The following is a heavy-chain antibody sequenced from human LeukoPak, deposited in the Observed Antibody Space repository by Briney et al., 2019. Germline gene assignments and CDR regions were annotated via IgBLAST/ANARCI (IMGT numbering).Heavy chain of an antibody. V-gene: IGHV3-23*01. CDR1: GFTFSSYA. J-gene: IGHJ4*02. CDR3: AKGDFYCSGGSCHLDY. D-gene: IGHD2-15*01. CDR2: ISGSGGST. Sequence: GGSLRLSCTVSGFTFSSYAMSWVRQAPGKGLEWVSAISGSGGSTYYADSVKGRFTISRDNSKNTLYLQMNSLRAEDTAVYYCAKGDFYCSGGSCHLDYWGQGTLVTVSS.